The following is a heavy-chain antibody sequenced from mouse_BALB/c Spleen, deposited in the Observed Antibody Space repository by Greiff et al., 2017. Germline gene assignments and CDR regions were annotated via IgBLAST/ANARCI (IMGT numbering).Heavy chain of an antibody. J-gene: IGHJ3*01. CDR1: GFNIKDYY. V-gene: IGHV14-4*02. CDR3: SAHYYGSKAY. D-gene: IGHD1-1*01. Sequence: VQLQQSGAELVRSGASVKLSCTASGFNIKDYYMHWVKQRPEQGLEWIGWIDPENCDTEYAPKFQGKATMTADTSSNTAYLQLSSLTSEDTAVYYCSAHYYGSKAYWGQGTLVTVSA. CDR2: IDPENCDT.